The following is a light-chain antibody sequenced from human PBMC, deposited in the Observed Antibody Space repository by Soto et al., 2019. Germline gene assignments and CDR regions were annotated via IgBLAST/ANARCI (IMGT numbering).Light chain of an antibody. J-gene: IGLJ1*01. Sequence: TVVTQEASVSVSPGGTVTLTCGLISGSVSTANNPNWYQQTPGQAPRTLIYSTSTRSSGVPDRFSGSILGNKAALTITGAQADDESDYYCALFMGNGISVFGTGTKVTVL. V-gene: IGLV8-61*01. CDR1: SGSVSTANN. CDR3: ALFMGNGISV. CDR2: STS.